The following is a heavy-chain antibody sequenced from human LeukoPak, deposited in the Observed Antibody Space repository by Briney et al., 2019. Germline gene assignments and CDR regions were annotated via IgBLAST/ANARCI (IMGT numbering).Heavy chain of an antibody. CDR1: GFTFSNYW. CDR2: INQDESEK. V-gene: IGHV3-7*01. CDR3: ARGGSVAVASYYFDY. D-gene: IGHD6-19*01. Sequence: GGSLRLSCAASGFTFSNYWMSWVRQAPGKGLEWVATINQDESEKGYVDSVKGRFTISRDNARTSLYLQMNSLRAEDTAVYYCARGGSVAVASYYFDYWGQGTLVTVSS. J-gene: IGHJ4*02.